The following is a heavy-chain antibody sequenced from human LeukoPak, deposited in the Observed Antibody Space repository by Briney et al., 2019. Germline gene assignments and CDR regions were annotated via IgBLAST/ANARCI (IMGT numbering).Heavy chain of an antibody. CDR2: IYYSGTT. V-gene: IGHV4-59*01. CDR1: GGSINSYY. J-gene: IGHJ5*02. Sequence: SETLSLTCSVSGGSINSYYWSWIRQPPGKGLEWIGYIYYSGTTNYSPSLRSRVTMLVDTSKNQFTLKLSSVTAADTAVYYCARAEVGATIWFDPWGQGTLVTVSS. D-gene: IGHD1-26*01. CDR3: ARAEVGATIWFDP.